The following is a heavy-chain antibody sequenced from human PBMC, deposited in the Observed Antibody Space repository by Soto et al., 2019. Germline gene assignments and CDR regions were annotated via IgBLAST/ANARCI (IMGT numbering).Heavy chain of an antibody. D-gene: IGHD1-20*01. V-gene: IGHV4-39*02. CDR2: IYYSGAA. Sequence: SETLSLTCDVSGDSISSSTYYWGWIRQPPGKGLEWLASIYYSGAAYYNPSLRSRVSISVDTSNNRFSLALTSLTAADTAVYLCARITGRAHDWFDPWGQGTLVTVSS. CDR3: ARITGRAHDWFDP. CDR1: GDSISSSTYY. J-gene: IGHJ5*02.